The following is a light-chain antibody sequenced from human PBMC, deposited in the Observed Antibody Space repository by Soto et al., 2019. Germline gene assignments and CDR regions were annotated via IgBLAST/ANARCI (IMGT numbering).Light chain of an antibody. Sequence: QSALTQPASVSGSPGQSSTISCTGTSSDVGGYNFVSWYQQHPGKAPKFIIYDVRNRPSGVSNRFSGSRSGNTASLTISGLQAEDEADYYCSSYTRSSTVIFGGGTKLTVL. CDR1: SSDVGGYNF. CDR2: DVR. V-gene: IGLV2-14*03. CDR3: SSYTRSSTVI. J-gene: IGLJ2*01.